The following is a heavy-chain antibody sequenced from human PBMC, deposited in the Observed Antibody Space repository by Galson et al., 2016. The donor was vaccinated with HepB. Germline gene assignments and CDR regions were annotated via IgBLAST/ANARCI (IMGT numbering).Heavy chain of an antibody. CDR1: AFIFRSYS. CDR3: ARLYNFWIGYHLTMFYYYAMDV. J-gene: IGHJ6*02. Sequence: SLRLSCAASAFIFRSYSMTWVRQAPGKGLEWVANIKQDGSEKYYVDSVKGRFTISRENAQNSLYLQMNSLRVEDTAVYYCARLYNFWIGYHLTMFYYYAMDVWGQGTTVTVSS. V-gene: IGHV3-7*01. D-gene: IGHD3-3*01. CDR2: IKQDGSEK.